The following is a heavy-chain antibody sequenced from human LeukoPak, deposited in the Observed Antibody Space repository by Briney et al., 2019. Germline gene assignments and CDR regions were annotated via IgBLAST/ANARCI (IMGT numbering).Heavy chain of an antibody. CDR2: ISWNSGSI. V-gene: IGHV3-9*01. Sequence: PGRSLRLSCAASGFTFDDYAMHWVRQAPGKGLEWVSGISWNSGSIGYADSVKGRFTISRDNAKNSLYLQMNSLRAEDTAVYYCARVGIAVAGTKGFDYWGQGTWSPSPQ. CDR3: ARVGIAVAGTKGFDY. D-gene: IGHD6-19*01. CDR1: GFTFDDYA. J-gene: IGHJ4*02.